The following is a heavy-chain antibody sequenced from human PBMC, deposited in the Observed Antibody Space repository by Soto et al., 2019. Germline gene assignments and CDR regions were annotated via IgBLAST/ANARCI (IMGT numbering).Heavy chain of an antibody. CDR1: GFTSSTYA. Sequence: EVQLLESGGGLVQPGESLRLSCAASGFTSSTYALNWVRQAPGKGLEWVSAISGSGERTYYADSVKGRFTISRDSSKNTLYLQMNSLRAEDTAVYYCASLSGSSLAWGQGTLVTVSS. D-gene: IGHD1-26*01. CDR3: ASLSGSSLA. CDR2: ISGSGERT. J-gene: IGHJ5*02. V-gene: IGHV3-23*01.